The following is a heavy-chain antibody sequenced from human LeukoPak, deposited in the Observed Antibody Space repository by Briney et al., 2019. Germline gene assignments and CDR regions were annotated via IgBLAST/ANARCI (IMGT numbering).Heavy chain of an antibody. Sequence: PSETLSLTCTVSGGSISSYYWSWIRQPPGKGLEWIGYVYYSGSTNYKPSLKSRVTISVDTSKNQFSLKLSSVTAADTAVYYCARGGYYGSGNDFRFDPWGQGTLVTVSS. CDR1: GGSISSYY. CDR3: ARGGYYGSGNDFRFDP. D-gene: IGHD3-10*01. J-gene: IGHJ5*02. CDR2: VYYSGST. V-gene: IGHV4-59*01.